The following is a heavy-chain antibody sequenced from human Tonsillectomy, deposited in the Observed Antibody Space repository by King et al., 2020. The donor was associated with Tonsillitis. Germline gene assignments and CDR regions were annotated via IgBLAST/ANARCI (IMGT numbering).Heavy chain of an antibody. CDR2: ISGSGGST. CDR3: AKDSVIRFLEWFGDGAFDI. Sequence: VQLVESGGGLVQPGGSLRLSCAASGFTFNTYAMSWVRQAPGKGLRWVSSISGSGGSTYYADSVMGRFTISRDNSKNTLFLQMNSLRAEDTAVYFCAKDSVIRFLEWFGDGAFDIWGQGTMVTVSS. D-gene: IGHD3-3*01. J-gene: IGHJ3*02. CDR1: GFTFNTYA. V-gene: IGHV3-23*04.